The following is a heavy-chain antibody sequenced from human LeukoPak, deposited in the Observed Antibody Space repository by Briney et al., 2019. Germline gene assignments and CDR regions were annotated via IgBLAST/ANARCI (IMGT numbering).Heavy chain of an antibody. CDR1: GFIVSTNY. CDR2: IYSGGST. Sequence: GGSLRLSCAASGFIVSTNYMSWVRQAPGKGLEWVSVIYSGGSTYYADSVKGRFTISRDSSKNTLYLQMNSLRAEDTAVYYCARVDYYDTSSYGGGRGQGTLVTVSS. V-gene: IGHV3-66*01. CDR3: ARVDYYDTSSYGGG. J-gene: IGHJ4*02. D-gene: IGHD3-22*01.